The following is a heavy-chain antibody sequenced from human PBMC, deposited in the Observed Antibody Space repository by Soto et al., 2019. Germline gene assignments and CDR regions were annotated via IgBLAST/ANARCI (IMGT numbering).Heavy chain of an antibody. CDR2: INWNGGST. V-gene: IGHV3-20*04. J-gene: IGHJ6*02. CDR3: ARRSPIIAAAGTLKPVYYYYYYGMDV. Sequence: GGSLRLSCAASGFTFDDYGMSWVRQAPGKGLEWVSGINWNGGSTGYADSVKGRFTISRDNAKNSLYLQMNSLRAEDTALYYCARRSPIIAAAGTLKPVYYYYYYGMDVWGQGTTVTVSS. CDR1: GFTFDDYG. D-gene: IGHD6-13*01.